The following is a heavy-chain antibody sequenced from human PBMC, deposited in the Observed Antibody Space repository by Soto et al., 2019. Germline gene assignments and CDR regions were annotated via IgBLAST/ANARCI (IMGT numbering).Heavy chain of an antibody. Sequence: PGGSLRLSCATSGFTFTTHAMSWVRQAPGKGLEWVSAVSGSGGGTYYADSVRGRFTVSRDISRNTLYLQMNSLRADDTATYYCEKGGLLYATSFLDYWGQGTLVTVSS. CDR3: EKGGLLYATSFLDY. CDR1: GFTFTTHA. J-gene: IGHJ4*02. CDR2: VSGSGGGT. V-gene: IGHV3-23*01. D-gene: IGHD2-8*01.